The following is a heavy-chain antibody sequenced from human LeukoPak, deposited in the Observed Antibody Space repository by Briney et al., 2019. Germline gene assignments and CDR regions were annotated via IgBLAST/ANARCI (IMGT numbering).Heavy chain of an antibody. J-gene: IGHJ4*02. D-gene: IGHD6-25*01. V-gene: IGHV3-21*01. CDR1: GFTFSSYS. Sequence: PGRSLRLSCAASGFTFSSYSMNWVRQAPGKGLEWVSSISSSSSYIYYADSVKGRFTISRDNAKNSLYLQMNSLRAEDTAVYYCARVNGYSSVDTKPNFDYWGQGTLVTVSS. CDR2: ISSSSSYI. CDR3: ARVNGYSSVDTKPNFDY.